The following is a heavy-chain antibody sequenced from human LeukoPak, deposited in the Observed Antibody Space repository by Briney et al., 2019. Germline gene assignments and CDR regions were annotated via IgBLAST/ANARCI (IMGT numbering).Heavy chain of an antibody. CDR2: IKPDGNEK. V-gene: IGHV3-7*01. Sequence: GGSLRLSCEGSGFTFSNFWMTWVRQAPGKGLEWVANIKPDGNEKHYADSVEGRFTISRDNAKNSLYLQMNSLRAEDTAVYYCARDHLTIFGVAIDYWGQGTLVTVSS. D-gene: IGHD3-3*01. CDR1: GFTFSNFW. J-gene: IGHJ4*02. CDR3: ARDHLTIFGVAIDY.